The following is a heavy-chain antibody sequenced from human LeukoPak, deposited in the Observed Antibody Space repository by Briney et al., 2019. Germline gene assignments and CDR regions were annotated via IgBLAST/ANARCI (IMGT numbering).Heavy chain of an antibody. Sequence: ASVKVSCKVSGYTFTDYYMHWVQQAPGKGLEWMGLVDPEDGETIYAEKFQGRVTITADTSTDTAYMELSSLRSEDTAVYYCATDHLGDYGAGAFDIWGQGTMVTVAS. CDR2: VDPEDGET. CDR1: GYTFTDYY. J-gene: IGHJ3*02. D-gene: IGHD4-17*01. CDR3: ATDHLGDYGAGAFDI. V-gene: IGHV1-69-2*01.